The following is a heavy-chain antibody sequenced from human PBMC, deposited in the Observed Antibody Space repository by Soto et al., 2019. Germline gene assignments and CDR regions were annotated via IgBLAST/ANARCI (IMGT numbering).Heavy chain of an antibody. CDR1: GGSISDGYY. Sequence: SETLSLTCTVSGGSISDGYYWTWIRQHPGKGLEWIGSISASGSTSYNPSLKSRLTVSVDKSKNQFSLNLRSVTAADTAVYYCARRDRSGFSYWLDTWGQGTLVTVSS. CDR2: ISASGST. J-gene: IGHJ5*02. V-gene: IGHV4-31*03. CDR3: ARRDRSGFSYWLDT. D-gene: IGHD3-22*01.